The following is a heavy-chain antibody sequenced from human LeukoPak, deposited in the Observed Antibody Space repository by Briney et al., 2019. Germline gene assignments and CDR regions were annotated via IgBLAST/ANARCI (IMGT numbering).Heavy chain of an antibody. J-gene: IGHJ4*02. CDR3: AKDRRACSSSSCYYRFDY. CDR2: ISDSGGSA. D-gene: IGHD2-2*01. Sequence: GGSLRLSCAASEFTFSCYAMSWVRQAPGKGLEWVSAISDSGGSAYYADSVKGRFTISRDNSKNTVYLQMNSLRAEDTAVYYCAKDRRACSSSSCYYRFDYWGQGTLVTVSS. CDR1: EFTFSCYA. V-gene: IGHV3-23*01.